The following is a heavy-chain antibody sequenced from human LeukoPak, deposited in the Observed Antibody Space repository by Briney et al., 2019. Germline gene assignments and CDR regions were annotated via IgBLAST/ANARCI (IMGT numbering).Heavy chain of an antibody. CDR2: ISSSSSYI. V-gene: IGHV3-21*01. J-gene: IGHJ4*02. Sequence: GGSLRLSCAASGFTFSSYSMNWVRQAPGKGLEWVSSISSSSSYIYYADSVKGRFTISRDNAKNSLYLQMNSLRAEDTAVYYCARDSDFWSGYSVFDYWGQGTLVTVSS. D-gene: IGHD3-3*01. CDR3: ARDSDFWSGYSVFDY. CDR1: GFTFSSYS.